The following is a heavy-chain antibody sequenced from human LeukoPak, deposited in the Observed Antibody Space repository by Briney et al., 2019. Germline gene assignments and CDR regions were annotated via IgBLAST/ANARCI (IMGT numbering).Heavy chain of an antibody. CDR1: GYNFTNYW. J-gene: IGHJ4*02. CDR2: IYPGDSDT. CDR3: ARPLNGGNIY. D-gene: IGHD4-23*01. Sequence: GESLKISCKGSGYNFTNYWIGWVRQMPGKGLEWMGIIYPGDSDTKYSPSFQGQVTISADKSITTAYLQWSSLKTSDTAMYYCARPLNGGNIYWGQGTLVTVSS. V-gene: IGHV5-51*01.